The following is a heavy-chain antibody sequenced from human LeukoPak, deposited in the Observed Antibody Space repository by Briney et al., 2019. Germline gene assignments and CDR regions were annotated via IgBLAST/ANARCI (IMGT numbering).Heavy chain of an antibody. CDR1: GGSISSSSYY. J-gene: IGHJ4*02. CDR2: IYTSGST. CDR3: ARDEYIYCSGGSCYPKLFDY. Sequence: SETLSLTCTVSGGSISSSSYYWGWIRQPAGKGLEWIGRIYTSGSTNYNPSLKSRVTMSVDTSKNQFSLKLSSVTAADTAVYYCARDEYIYCSGGSCYPKLFDYWGQGTLVTVSS. V-gene: IGHV4-61*02. D-gene: IGHD2-15*01.